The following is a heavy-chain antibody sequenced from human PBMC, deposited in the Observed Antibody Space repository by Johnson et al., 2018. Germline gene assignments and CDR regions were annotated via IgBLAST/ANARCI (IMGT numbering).Heavy chain of an antibody. CDR2: ISYEGFNK. Sequence: QVQLGQSGGGVVQAGRSLRLSCAVSGFTFSNYGMHWVRQAPGKGLAWVAVISYEGFNKYYADSVKGRFTISRDNSKNTLYLQMNRLRTEDRAVYYCAKALGAERYSHGYWYMDVWGKGTTVTVS. V-gene: IGHV3-30*18. J-gene: IGHJ6*03. CDR1: GFTFSNYG. D-gene: IGHD5-18*01. CDR3: AKALGAERYSHGYWYMDV.